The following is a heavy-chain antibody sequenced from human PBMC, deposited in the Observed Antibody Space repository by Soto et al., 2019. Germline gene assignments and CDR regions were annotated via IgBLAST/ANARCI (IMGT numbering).Heavy chain of an antibody. CDR1: GYTFTSYG. CDR3: ARDDPYSSSFPPDY. D-gene: IGHD6-6*01. CDR2: ISAYNGNT. V-gene: IGHV1-18*01. Sequence: GASVKVSCKASGYTFTSYGISWVRQDHGQGLEWMGWISAYNGNTNYAQKLQGRVTMTTDTSTSTAYMELRSLRSDDTAVYYCARDDPYSSSFPPDYWGQGTLVTVSS. J-gene: IGHJ4*02.